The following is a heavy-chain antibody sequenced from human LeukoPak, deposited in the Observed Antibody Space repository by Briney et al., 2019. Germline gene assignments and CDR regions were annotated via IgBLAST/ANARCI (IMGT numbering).Heavy chain of an antibody. CDR1: GFIFSNHA. D-gene: IGHD5-24*01. V-gene: IGHV3-30*04. Sequence: GRSQKLSCVASGFIFSNHAMHWVRQAPGKGLEWVAIISSDGRNAYYADSVRGRFSIPRDNSKNTVYLQMNTLRSEDTAMYYCTKDRSQEAIYKGALDVWGQGTTVTASS. CDR3: TKDRSQEAIYKGALDV. CDR2: ISSDGRNA. J-gene: IGHJ6*02.